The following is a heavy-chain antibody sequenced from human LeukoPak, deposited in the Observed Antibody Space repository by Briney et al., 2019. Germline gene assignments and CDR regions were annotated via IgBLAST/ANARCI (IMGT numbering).Heavy chain of an antibody. CDR2: ISGNGGST. D-gene: IGHD3-10*01. CDR1: GFTFSSYA. CDR3: AKERWQVWSQFDY. V-gene: IGHV3-23*01. Sequence: HPGGSLRLSCVASGFTFSSYAMSWVRQAPGKGLEWVSVISGNGGSTYYADSVKGRFTISRDNSKSTLYLQMNSLRAEDAAVYYCAKERWQVWSQFDYWGQGTLVTVSS. J-gene: IGHJ4*02.